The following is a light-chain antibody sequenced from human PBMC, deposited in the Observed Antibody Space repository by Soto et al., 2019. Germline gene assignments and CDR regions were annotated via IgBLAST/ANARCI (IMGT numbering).Light chain of an antibody. CDR1: SSDVGGYNY. CDR2: EVN. CDR3: SSYAGSSNV. V-gene: IGLV2-8*01. Sequence: QSVLTRTPSASGSPGQSVAISCTGTSSDVGGYNYVSWYQQHPGKAPKLMIYEVNKRPSGVPDRFSGSKSGNTASLTVSGLQAEDEADYYCSSYAGSSNVFGTGTKVTVL. J-gene: IGLJ1*01.